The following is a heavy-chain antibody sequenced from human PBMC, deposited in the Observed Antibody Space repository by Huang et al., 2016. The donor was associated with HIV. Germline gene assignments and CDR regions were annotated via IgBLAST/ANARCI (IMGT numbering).Heavy chain of an antibody. CDR3: ARDIAIFGEPLDS. CDR1: GVSVTRSPWY. J-gene: IGHJ4*02. V-gene: IGHV4-39*01. D-gene: IGHD3-3*01. CDR2: INYDGST. Sequence: QPRLQESGPGLVKPSETLSLTCTVSGVSVTRSPWYWVWVGQSPGKGLEWIASINYDGSTYYKSSLKSRLTTSLATAKNQFSLKLTSVTAADTAVYFCARDIAIFGEPLDSWGQGTAVTVSS.